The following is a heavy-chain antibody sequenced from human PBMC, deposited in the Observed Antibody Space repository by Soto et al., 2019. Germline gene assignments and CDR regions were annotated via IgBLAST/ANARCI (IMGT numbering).Heavy chain of an antibody. CDR2: ISSNGGST. CDR1: GFTFSSYS. V-gene: IGHV3-64*01. D-gene: IGHD6-19*01. CDR3: ARDQVASSGSFDY. Sequence: GGSLRLSCAASGFTFSSYSMNWVRQAPGKGLEYVSAISSNGGSTYYANSVKGRFTISRDNSKNTLYLQMGSLRAEDMAVYYCARDQVASSGSFDYWGQGTLVTVSS. J-gene: IGHJ4*02.